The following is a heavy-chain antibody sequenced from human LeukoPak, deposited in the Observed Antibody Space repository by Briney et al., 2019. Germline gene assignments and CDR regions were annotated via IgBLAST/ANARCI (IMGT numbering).Heavy chain of an antibody. CDR3: ARSSAYYNEADI. CDR2: INPSGGST. Sequence: GASVKVSCKTSGYTFTSYYMHWVRQAPGQGLEWMGIINPSGGSTTYAQKFQGRLTMTSDTSTSTVYVELSSLRSEDTAVYYCARSSAYYNEADIWGQGTMVTVSS. D-gene: IGHD3-9*01. V-gene: IGHV1-46*01. CDR1: GYTFTSYY. J-gene: IGHJ3*02.